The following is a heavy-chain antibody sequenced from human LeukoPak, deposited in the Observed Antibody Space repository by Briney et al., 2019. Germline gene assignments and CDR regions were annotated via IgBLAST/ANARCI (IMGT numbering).Heavy chain of an antibody. CDR2: ISDSGGST. Sequence: PGGSLRLSCAASGFTFSSYSMNWVRQAPGKGLEWVSGISDSGGSTFYADSVKGRFTISRDNSKNTLYLQMNSLRAEDTAIYYCAKDLHYWGCDYWGQGTLVTVSS. V-gene: IGHV3-23*01. J-gene: IGHJ4*02. CDR3: AKDLHYWGCDY. D-gene: IGHD3-16*01. CDR1: GFTFSSYS.